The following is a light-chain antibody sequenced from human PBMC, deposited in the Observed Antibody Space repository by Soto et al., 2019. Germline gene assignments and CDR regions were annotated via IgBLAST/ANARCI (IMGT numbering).Light chain of an antibody. CDR3: QQCSWHPFTVT. Sequence: EIVMTQSPATLSVSPGERATLSCRASQSVSSNLAWYQQKPGQAHRLLIYHASTRATGIPARFSGSGSGTEYHLTISSLQSEDSAVYYCQQCSWHPFTVTFGGGTKVEIK. V-gene: IGKV3-15*01. CDR1: QSVSSN. J-gene: IGKJ4*01. CDR2: HAS.